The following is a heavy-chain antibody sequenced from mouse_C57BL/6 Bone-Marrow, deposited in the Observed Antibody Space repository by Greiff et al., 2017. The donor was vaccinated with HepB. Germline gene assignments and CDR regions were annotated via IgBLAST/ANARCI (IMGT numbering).Heavy chain of an antibody. CDR1: GFSLTSYG. CDR2: IWSGGST. J-gene: IGHJ2*01. CDR3: ARNKPSVVAFDY. V-gene: IGHV2-2*01. Sequence: VQLVESGPGLVQPSQSLSITCTVSGFSLTSYGVHWVRQSPGKGLEWLGVIWSGGSTDYNAAFISRLSISKDKSKSQVFFKMNSLQADDTAIYYWARNKPSVVAFDYWGQGTTLTVSS. D-gene: IGHD1-1*01.